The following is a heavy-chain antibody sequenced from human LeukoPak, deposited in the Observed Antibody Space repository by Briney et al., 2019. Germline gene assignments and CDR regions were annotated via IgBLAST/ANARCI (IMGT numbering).Heavy chain of an antibody. V-gene: IGHV3-74*01. CDR2: INSDGKST. CDR3: AKFSSDTNYYYGMDV. J-gene: IGHJ6*02. Sequence: PGGSLRLSCAASGFTVSSNYMNWVRQGPGEGLVWVSRINSDGKSTSYADSVKGRFTISRDNSKNTLYLQMNSLRAEDTALYYCAKFSSDTNYYYGMDVWGPGTTVTVSS. D-gene: IGHD6-6*01. CDR1: GFTVSSNY.